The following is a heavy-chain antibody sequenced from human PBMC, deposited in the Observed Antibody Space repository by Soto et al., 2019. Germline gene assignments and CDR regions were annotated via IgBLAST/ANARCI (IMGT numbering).Heavy chain of an antibody. V-gene: IGHV4-34*01. J-gene: IGHJ4*02. D-gene: IGHD1-26*01. Sequence: SETMSITCAVYGGSFSGYYWSWIRQPPGKGLEWIGEINHSGSTNYNPSLKSRVTILVDTSKNQFSLKLSSVTAADTAVYYCARGDTTLGLSYWGLGTLVTVSS. CDR1: GGSFSGYY. CDR3: ARGDTTLGLSY. CDR2: INHSGST.